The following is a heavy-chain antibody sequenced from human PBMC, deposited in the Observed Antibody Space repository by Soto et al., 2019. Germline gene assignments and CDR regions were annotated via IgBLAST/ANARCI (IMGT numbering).Heavy chain of an antibody. J-gene: IGHJ6*02. V-gene: IGHV3-23*01. D-gene: IGHD5-12*01. CDR1: GFHCDDFS. CDR3: AKKWLQTKVYYGMDV. CDR2: ISGRGGST. Sequence: LGGSLRPSSTPSGFHCDDFSRHSVRPATGKGLEWVSAISGRGGSTYYADSVKGRFTISRDNSKNTLYLQMNSLRAEDTAVYYCAKKWLQTKVYYGMDVWGQGTRVSVS.